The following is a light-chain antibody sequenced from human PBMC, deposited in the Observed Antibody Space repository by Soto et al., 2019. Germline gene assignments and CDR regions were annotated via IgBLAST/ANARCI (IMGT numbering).Light chain of an antibody. CDR3: SSYTSSSLYV. CDR2: DVS. J-gene: IGLJ1*01. CDR1: SSDVGGYNY. V-gene: IGLV2-14*01. Sequence: SVLAQPASVSGSPGQSITISCTGNSSDVGGYNYVSWYQQHPGKAPKLMIYDVSNRPSGVSNRFSGSKSGNTASLTTSGLQAEDEADYYCSSYTSSSLYVFGTGTKVTVL.